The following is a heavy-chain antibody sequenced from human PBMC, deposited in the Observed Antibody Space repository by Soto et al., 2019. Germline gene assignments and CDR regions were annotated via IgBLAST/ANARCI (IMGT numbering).Heavy chain of an antibody. CDR1: GGSISSGGYY. D-gene: IGHD3-10*01. Sequence: SETLSLTCTVSGGSISSGGYYWSWIRQHPGKGLEWIGYIYYSGSTYYNPSLKSQVTISVDTSKNQFSLKLSSVTAADTAVYYCARAYYYGSGRNDAFDIWGQGTMVTVSS. CDR3: ARAYYYGSGRNDAFDI. V-gene: IGHV4-31*01. CDR2: IYYSGST. J-gene: IGHJ3*02.